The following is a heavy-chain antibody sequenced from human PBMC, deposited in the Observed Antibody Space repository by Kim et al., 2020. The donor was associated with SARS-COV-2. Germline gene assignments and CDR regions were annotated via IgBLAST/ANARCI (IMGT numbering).Heavy chain of an antibody. CDR3: AKAGHSSSSRFDYYYYMDV. CDR1: GFTFSSYG. CDR2: ISYDGSNK. V-gene: IGHV3-30*18. D-gene: IGHD6-6*01. J-gene: IGHJ6*03. Sequence: GGSLRLSCAASGFTFSSYGMHWVRQAPGKGLEWVAVISYDGSNKYYADSVKGRFTISRDNSKNTLYLQMNSLRAEDTAVYYCAKAGHSSSSRFDYYYYMDVWGKGTTVTVSS.